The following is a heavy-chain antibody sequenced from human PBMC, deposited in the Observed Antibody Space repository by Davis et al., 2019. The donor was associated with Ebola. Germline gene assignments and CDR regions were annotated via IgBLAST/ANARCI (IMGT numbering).Heavy chain of an antibody. V-gene: IGHV4-59*01. Sequence: SETLSLTCTVSGGPISSYYWSWIPQPPGKGLEWIGYIYYSGSTNYNPSLKSRVTISVDTSKNQFSLKLSSVTAADTAVYYCARVGPYSSGWYLDYWGQGTLVTVSS. J-gene: IGHJ4*02. CDR1: GGPISSYY. D-gene: IGHD6-19*01. CDR3: ARVGPYSSGWYLDY. CDR2: IYYSGST.